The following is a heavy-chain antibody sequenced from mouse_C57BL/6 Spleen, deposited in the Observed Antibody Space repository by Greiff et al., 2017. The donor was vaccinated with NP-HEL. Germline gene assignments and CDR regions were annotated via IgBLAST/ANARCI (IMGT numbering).Heavy chain of an antibody. CDR1: GYTFTSYW. CDR3: ARRSSYYAMDY. Sequence: QVQLQQPGAELVRPGSSVKLSCKASGYTFTSYWMHWVKQRPIQGLEWIGNIDPSDSETHYNQKFKDKATLTVDKSSSTAYMQLSSLTSEDSAVYYCARRSSYYAMDYWGQGTSVTVSS. V-gene: IGHV1-52*01. CDR2: IDPSDSET. J-gene: IGHJ4*01.